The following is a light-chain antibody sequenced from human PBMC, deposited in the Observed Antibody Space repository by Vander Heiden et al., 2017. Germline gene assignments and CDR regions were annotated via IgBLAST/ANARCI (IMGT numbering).Light chain of an antibody. V-gene: IGKV1-9*01. Sequence: DIQLTQSPSFLSASVGDRVTITCRASQGISSYLAWYQQKPGKAPKLLIYAASTLQSGVPSRCRGSGSGTEFTLTISSLQPEDFATYYCQQLNSYPHTFGPGTKVDIK. J-gene: IGKJ3*01. CDR2: AAS. CDR1: QGISSY. CDR3: QQLNSYPHT.